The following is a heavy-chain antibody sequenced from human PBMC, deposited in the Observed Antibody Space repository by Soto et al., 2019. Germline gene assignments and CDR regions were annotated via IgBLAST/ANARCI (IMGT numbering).Heavy chain of an antibody. Sequence: LETLSLTCTVSGGSISSYYWSWIRQPPGKGLEWIGYIYYSGSTNYNPSLKSRVTISVDTSKNQFSLKLSSVTAADTAVYYCARAGTTMVRGVISGWFDPWGQGTLVTVSS. J-gene: IGHJ5*02. D-gene: IGHD3-10*01. CDR2: IYYSGST. CDR1: GGSISSYY. V-gene: IGHV4-59*01. CDR3: ARAGTTMVRGVISGWFDP.